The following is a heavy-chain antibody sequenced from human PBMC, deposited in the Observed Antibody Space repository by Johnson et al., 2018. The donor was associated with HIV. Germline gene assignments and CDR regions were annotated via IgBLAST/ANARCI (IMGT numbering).Heavy chain of an antibody. CDR1: GFTFSSYG. CDR3: AKEERQAFDI. J-gene: IGHJ3*02. CDR2: IWYDGSNK. Sequence: QVQLVESGGGVVQPGRSLRLSCAASGFTFSSYGMHWVRQAPGKGLEWVAVIWYDGSNKYYADSVKGRFTISRDNSKNTLYLQMNSLRAEDTAVYYCAKEERQAFDIWGQGTMVTVSS. V-gene: IGHV3-33*06.